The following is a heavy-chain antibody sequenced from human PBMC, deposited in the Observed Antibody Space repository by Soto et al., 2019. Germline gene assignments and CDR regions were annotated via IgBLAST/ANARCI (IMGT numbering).Heavy chain of an antibody. Sequence: QVQLVQSGAEMKKPGSSMKVSCKASGVPFSSYAINWVRQAPGQGLEWMGGTIPIFGKPNYAQKFQGRATITADESTTTAYLELNSLTSEDTAMYYCARGSHSPGIAVAGYYYWGQGTLVTVSS. CDR3: ARGSHSPGIAVAGYYY. V-gene: IGHV1-69*01. J-gene: IGHJ4*02. CDR2: TIPIFGKP. CDR1: GVPFSSYA. D-gene: IGHD6-19*01.